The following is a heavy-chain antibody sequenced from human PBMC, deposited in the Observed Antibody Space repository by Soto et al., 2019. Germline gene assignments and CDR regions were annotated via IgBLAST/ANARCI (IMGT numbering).Heavy chain of an antibody. Sequence: SETLSLTCTVSGVSVSTNTQYWGWIRQSPGKGLEWIGSIYYGGRTYYNPSLKSRVTISVDTSKNQFSLRLSSVTAADTAVYYCARKGVGYYDFWSGYYDYYGMDVWGQGTTVTVSS. V-gene: IGHV4-39*07. J-gene: IGHJ6*02. CDR2: IYYGGRT. CDR1: GVSVSTNTQY. D-gene: IGHD3-3*01. CDR3: ARKGVGYYDFWSGYYDYYGMDV.